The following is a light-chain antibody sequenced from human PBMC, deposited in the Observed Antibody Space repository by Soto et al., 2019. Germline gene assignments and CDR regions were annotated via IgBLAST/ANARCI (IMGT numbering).Light chain of an antibody. CDR2: GAS. V-gene: IGKV3-15*01. CDR1: QSVSSN. Sequence: EIVMTQSPDTLSVSPGDRATLSCRASQSVSSNLAWYQQKPGQAPRLLIFGASTRATGIPARFSGSGSGTEFTLTISSLQSEDFAVYHCQQYNNWSYTFGQGTTLEIK. CDR3: QQYNNWSYT. J-gene: IGKJ2*01.